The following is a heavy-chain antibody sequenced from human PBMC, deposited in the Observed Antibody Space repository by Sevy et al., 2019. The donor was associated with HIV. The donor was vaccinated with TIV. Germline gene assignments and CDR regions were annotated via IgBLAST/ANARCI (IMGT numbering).Heavy chain of an antibody. CDR1: GFTFSSFW. J-gene: IGHJ3*02. CDR2: IKQDGSEK. CDR3: AREGSSPNAFDI. V-gene: IGHV3-7*01. D-gene: IGHD6-13*01. Sequence: GGSLRLSCAVSGFTFSSFWMSWVRQAPGKGLEWAANIKQDGSEKYYVDSVKRRFTISRDNAKNSLYLQMNSLRAEDTAVYYCAREGSSPNAFDIWGQGTMVTVSS.